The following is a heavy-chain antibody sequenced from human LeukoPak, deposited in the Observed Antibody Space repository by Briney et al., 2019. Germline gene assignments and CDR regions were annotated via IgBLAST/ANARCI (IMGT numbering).Heavy chain of an antibody. CDR3: ARHQGGTYYYDAFDI. J-gene: IGHJ3*02. CDR1: GGSISSYQ. CDR2: IYYSGNT. Sequence: SETLSLTCNVSGGSISSYQWSWIRQPPGKGLEWIGYIYYSGNTNYNPSLKSRVTISVDTSKNQFSLNLSSVTAADTAVYYCARHQGGTYYYDAFDIWGQGTMVTVSS. V-gene: IGHV4-59*08. D-gene: IGHD1-26*01.